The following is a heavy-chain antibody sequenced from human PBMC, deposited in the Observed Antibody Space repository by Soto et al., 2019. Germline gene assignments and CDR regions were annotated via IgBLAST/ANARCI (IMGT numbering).Heavy chain of an antibody. Sequence: GGSLRLSCAASGFTFSSYGMYWVRQAPGKGLEWVAAIAYDGSNKYHADSVKGRFTISRDNSKNTLYLQMNSLRVEDTAVYYCAKDIVRYTYGACDYWGQGALVTVSS. J-gene: IGHJ4*02. D-gene: IGHD5-18*01. V-gene: IGHV3-30*18. CDR2: IAYDGSNK. CDR1: GFTFSSYG. CDR3: AKDIVRYTYGACDY.